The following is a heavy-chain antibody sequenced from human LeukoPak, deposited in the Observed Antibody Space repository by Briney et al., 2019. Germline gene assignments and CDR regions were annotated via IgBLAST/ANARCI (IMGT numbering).Heavy chain of an antibody. Sequence: RGSLRLSCAASGFTSDDYAMHWVRQPPGKGLEWVSLISGVGGSTYYADSVNDRFTISRDNSKNSLYLQMSSLRTEATAFYYCAKDIHDILTSYYFDYWGQGTLVSVSS. CDR2: ISGVGGST. D-gene: IGHD3-9*01. V-gene: IGHV3-43*02. CDR1: GFTSDDYA. J-gene: IGHJ4*02. CDR3: AKDIHDILTSYYFDY.